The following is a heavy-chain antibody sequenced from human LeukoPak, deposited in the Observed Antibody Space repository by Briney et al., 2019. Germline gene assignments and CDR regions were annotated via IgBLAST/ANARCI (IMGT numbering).Heavy chain of an antibody. D-gene: IGHD6-19*01. Sequence: GSLRLSCVASGFTFRDYYWSWIRQPPGKGLEWIGEINHSGSTNYNPSLKSRVTISVDTSKNQFSLKLSSVTAADTAVYYCARGVAGTSYYFDYWGQGTLVTVSS. CDR1: GFTFRDYY. J-gene: IGHJ4*02. CDR2: INHSGST. V-gene: IGHV4-34*01. CDR3: ARGVAGTSYYFDY.